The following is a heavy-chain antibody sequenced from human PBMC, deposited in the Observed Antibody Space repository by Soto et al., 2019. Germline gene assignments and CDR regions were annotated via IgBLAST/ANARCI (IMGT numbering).Heavy chain of an antibody. CDR2: INHSAST. CDR1: GGSFSGYY. J-gene: IGHJ6*02. V-gene: IGHV4-34*01. CDR3: ATLSAAVRSAPLDYYYGMDV. D-gene: IGHD2-15*01. Sequence: PSATLSLPCAVYGGSFSGYYWSWIRQPPGKGLEWIGEINHSASTNYNPSLKSPGTISVDTSKNQFSLKLSSVTAADTAVYYCATLSAAVRSAPLDYYYGMDVWGQGTTVTVSS.